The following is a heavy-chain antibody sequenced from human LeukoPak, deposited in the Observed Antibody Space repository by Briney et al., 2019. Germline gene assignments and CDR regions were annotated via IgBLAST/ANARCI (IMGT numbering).Heavy chain of an antibody. CDR3: ARVPPSSSWYAYYYGMDV. Sequence: PSETLSLTCTVSGGSISSSSYYWGWIRQPPGKGLEWIGSIYYSGSTYYNPSLKSRVTISVDTSKNQFSLKLSSVTAADTAVYYCARVPPSSSWYAYYYGMDVWGQGTTVTVYS. V-gene: IGHV4-39*01. CDR2: IYYSGST. J-gene: IGHJ6*02. CDR1: GGSISSSSYY. D-gene: IGHD6-13*01.